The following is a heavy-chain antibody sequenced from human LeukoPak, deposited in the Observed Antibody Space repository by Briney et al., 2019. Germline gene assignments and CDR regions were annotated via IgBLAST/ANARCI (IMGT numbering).Heavy chain of an antibody. V-gene: IGHV4-59*01. CDR2: IYYSGST. CDR3: ARAQVVGATFAFDI. CDR1: GASISSYY. D-gene: IGHD1-26*01. J-gene: IGHJ3*02. Sequence: SETLSLTFTVSGASISSYYWSWIRQPPGKGLEWIGYIYYSGSTNYNPSLKSRVTISVDTSKNQFSLKLSSVTAADTAVYYCARAQVVGATFAFDIWGQGTMVTVSS.